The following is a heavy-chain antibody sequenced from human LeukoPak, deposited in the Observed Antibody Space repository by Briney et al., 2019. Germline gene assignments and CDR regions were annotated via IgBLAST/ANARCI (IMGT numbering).Heavy chain of an antibody. V-gene: IGHV1-18*01. D-gene: IGHD3-22*01. J-gene: IGHJ4*02. CDR2: ISAYNGNT. CDR3: ARDERYDSSGYPFDY. CDR1: GYTFTSYG. Sequence: ASVKVFCKASGYTFTSYGISWVRQAPGQGLEWMGWISAYNGNTNYAQKLQGRVTITRNTSISTAYMELSRLRSDDTAVYYCARDERYDSSGYPFDYWGQGTLVTVSS.